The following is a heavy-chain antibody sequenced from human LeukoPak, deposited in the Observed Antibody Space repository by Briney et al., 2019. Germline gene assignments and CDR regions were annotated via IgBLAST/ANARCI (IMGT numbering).Heavy chain of an antibody. CDR1: GYSFISYW. V-gene: IGHV5-51*01. CDR2: IYPGDSDT. D-gene: IGHD2-15*01. Sequence: GESLKISCKGSGYSFISYWIGWVRQMPGKGLEWMGIIYPGDSDTRYSPSFQGQVTISADKSISTAYLQWSSLKASDTAMYYCARRYCSGGSCYLLDYWGQGTLVTVSS. J-gene: IGHJ4*02. CDR3: ARRYCSGGSCYLLDY.